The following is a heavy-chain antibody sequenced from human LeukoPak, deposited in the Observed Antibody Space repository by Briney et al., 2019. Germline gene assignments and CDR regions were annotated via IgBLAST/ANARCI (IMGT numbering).Heavy chain of an antibody. D-gene: IGHD3-16*01. CDR1: GDSISSSSYY. J-gene: IGHJ4*02. CDR3: ASLRVPGDFDY. CDR2: IYHSGNT. V-gene: IGHV4-39*07. Sequence: SETLSLTCTVSGDSISSSSYYWGWIRQPPGKGLEWIGNIYHSGNTYYNSSLKSRVTISVDTSKNQFSLRLTSVTAADTAVYYCASLRVPGDFDYWGQGTLVTVSS.